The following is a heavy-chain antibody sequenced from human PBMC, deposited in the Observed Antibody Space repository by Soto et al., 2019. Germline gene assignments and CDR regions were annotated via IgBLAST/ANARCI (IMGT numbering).Heavy chain of an antibody. D-gene: IGHD3-16*01. CDR2: IISDGSRT. V-gene: IGHV3-74*01. J-gene: IGHJ4*02. CDR1: GFTFSGRW. Sequence: EVQLVESGGGLVQPGGSLKLSCVASGFTFSGRWMHWVRQSPGKGLVWVSHIISDGSRTSYVDSVKGRFSISRDNAENTVSLQMNSLRVEDTAVYYCATGGELSSLDYWGQGILVTVSS. CDR3: ATGGELSSLDY.